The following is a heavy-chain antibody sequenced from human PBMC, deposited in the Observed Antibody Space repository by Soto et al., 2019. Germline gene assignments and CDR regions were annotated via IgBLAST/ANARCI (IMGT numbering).Heavy chain of an antibody. D-gene: IGHD4-17*01. Sequence: GGSLRLSCAASGFTFSSYAMSWVRQAPGKGLEWVSAISGSGGSTYYADSVKGRFTISRENSKNTLYLQMNSLRAEDTAVYYCAKDHNYGDTDKDLYYYYYMDVGGKGTTVTVSS. V-gene: IGHV3-23*01. J-gene: IGHJ6*03. CDR1: GFTFSSYA. CDR2: ISGSGGST. CDR3: AKDHNYGDTDKDLYYYYYMDV.